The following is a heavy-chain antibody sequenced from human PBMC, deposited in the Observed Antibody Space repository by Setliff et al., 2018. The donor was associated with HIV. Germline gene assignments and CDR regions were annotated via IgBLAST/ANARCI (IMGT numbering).Heavy chain of an antibody. D-gene: IGHD1-1*01. V-gene: IGHV4-39*07. Sequence: PSETLSLTCTVSGGSINSGSYYWGWIRQPPEKGLEWIGTMFYSGSTYYNPSLKSRVTIFIDTSKNQFSLRLSSVTAADTAMYYCARDGSGVGTTKTFFESWGQGIMVTVSS. CDR3: ARDGSGVGTTKTFFES. J-gene: IGHJ4*02. CDR1: GGSINSGSYY. CDR2: MFYSGST.